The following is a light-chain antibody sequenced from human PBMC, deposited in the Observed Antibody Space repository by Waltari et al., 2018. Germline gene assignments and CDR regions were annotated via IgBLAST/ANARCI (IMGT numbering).Light chain of an antibody. CDR1: SSNIAIHT. J-gene: IGLJ3*02. CDR3: AGWDDSLNGV. V-gene: IGLV1-44*01. Sequence: QSVLTQPPSASGTPGQRVIISCSGSSSNIAIHTVNWYQHLPGPAPNLLIDRDKQRPSGVPDRSSVSTSGTSASLAITDLQSEDEADYYCAGWDDSLNGVFGGGTKLTVL. CDR2: RDK.